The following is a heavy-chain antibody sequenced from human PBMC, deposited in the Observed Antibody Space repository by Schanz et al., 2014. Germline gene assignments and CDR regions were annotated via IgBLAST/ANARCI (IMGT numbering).Heavy chain of an antibody. V-gene: IGHV3-30*02. Sequence: VQLVESGGGVVQPGGSLRLSCAASGFTFSSYGMHWVRQAPGKGLEWVAAMSYDGSIKYYGDSVKGRFTISRDNSKNTLYLHMNTLRSEDTAVYYCAKDSTHIDIVLVPTAIDYWGQGTLVTVSS. CDR1: GFTFSSYG. D-gene: IGHD2-2*01. J-gene: IGHJ4*02. CDR3: AKDSTHIDIVLVPTAIDY. CDR2: MSYDGSIK.